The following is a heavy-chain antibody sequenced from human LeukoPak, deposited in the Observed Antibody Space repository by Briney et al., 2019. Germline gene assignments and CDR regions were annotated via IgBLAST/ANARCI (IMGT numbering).Heavy chain of an antibody. V-gene: IGHV7-4-1*02. CDR2: INTNTGNP. D-gene: IGHD1-26*01. Sequence: ASVKVSCKASGYTFTSYAMNWVRQAPGQGLEWMGWINTNTGNPAYAQGFTGRLVFSLDTSVSTAYLQISSLKAEDTAVYYCARELKVGAFDIWGQGTMVTVSS. J-gene: IGHJ3*02. CDR3: ARELKVGAFDI. CDR1: GYTFTSYA.